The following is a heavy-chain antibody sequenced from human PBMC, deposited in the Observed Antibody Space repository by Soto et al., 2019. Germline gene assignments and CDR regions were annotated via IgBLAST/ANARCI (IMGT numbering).Heavy chain of an antibody. V-gene: IGHV1-8*01. CDR1: GYTFTSYD. J-gene: IGHJ6*02. CDR2: MNPNSGNT. Sequence: ASVKVSCKASGYTFTSYDINWVRQATGQGLEWMGWMNPNSGNTGYAQKFQGRVTMTRNTSISTAYMELSSLRSEDTAVYYCARNPPMGGYYRNLLYYYYGMDVWGQGTTVTVSS. CDR3: ARNPPMGGYYRNLLYYYYGMDV. D-gene: IGHD3-10*01.